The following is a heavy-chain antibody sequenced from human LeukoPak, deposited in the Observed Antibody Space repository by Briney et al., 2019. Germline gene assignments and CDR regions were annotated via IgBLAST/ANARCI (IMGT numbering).Heavy chain of an antibody. CDR2: IYYTGTT. CDR1: SHAFSRASYY. CDR3: ARDLFGSGHFLPESP. V-gene: IGHV4-61*01. D-gene: IGHD3-10*01. J-gene: IGHJ5*02. Sequence: SQTLSMTCNAGSHAFSRASYYRSWIRQPPGKGLEWIGYIYYTGTTNYNPSLKSRVTMSVDTSKNEFSLKLSSVTAADTAVYYCARDLFGSGHFLPESPWGQGILVTVSS.